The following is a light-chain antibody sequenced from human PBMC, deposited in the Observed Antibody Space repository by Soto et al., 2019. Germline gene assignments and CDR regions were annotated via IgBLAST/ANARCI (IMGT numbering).Light chain of an antibody. Sequence: DIQMTQSPSSLSASVGDSVNITCRASQNINSYLSWYQQKPGKAPKLLIYKASTLKSGVPSRFSGSGSGTEFTLTISSLQPDDFATYYCQQYNSYSFGQGTKVDIK. V-gene: IGKV1-5*03. J-gene: IGKJ1*01. CDR3: QQYNSYS. CDR1: QNINSY. CDR2: KAS.